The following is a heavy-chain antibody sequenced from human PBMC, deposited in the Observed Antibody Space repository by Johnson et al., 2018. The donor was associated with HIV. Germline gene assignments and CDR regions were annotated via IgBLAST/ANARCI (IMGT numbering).Heavy chain of an antibody. Sequence: QVQLVESGGGVVQPGRSLRLSCAASGFTFSSYAMHWVRQAPGKGLEWVAVISYDGSNKYYADSVKGRFTISRDNSKNTLYLQMNSLRAEDTALYYCAKDRGGDRHGAFDFWGQGTIVTVSS. CDR1: GFTFSSYA. CDR2: ISYDGSNK. J-gene: IGHJ3*01. D-gene: IGHD3-16*01. CDR3: AKDRGGDRHGAFDF. V-gene: IGHV3-30*04.